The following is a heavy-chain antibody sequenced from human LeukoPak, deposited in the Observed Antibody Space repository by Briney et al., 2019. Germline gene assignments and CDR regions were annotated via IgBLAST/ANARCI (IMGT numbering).Heavy chain of an antibody. CDR3: ARDRRFGEFGY. CDR1: GGSISSYY. Sequence: KPSETLSLTCTVSGGSISSYYWSWLRQPPGKGLEWIGYIYYSGSTNYNPSLKSRVTISVDTSKNQFSLKLSSVTAADTAVYYCARDRRFGEFGYWGQGTLVTVSS. D-gene: IGHD3-10*01. V-gene: IGHV4-59*01. CDR2: IYYSGST. J-gene: IGHJ4*02.